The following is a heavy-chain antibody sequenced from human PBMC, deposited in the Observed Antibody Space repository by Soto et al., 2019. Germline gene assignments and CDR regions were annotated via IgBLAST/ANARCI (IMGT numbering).Heavy chain of an antibody. J-gene: IGHJ4*02. CDR2: ISGSGGST. V-gene: IGHV3-23*01. Sequence: EVQLLESGGGLVQPGGSLRLSCAASGFTFSSYAMSWVRQAPGKGLEWVSAISGSGGSTYYADSVKGRFTISRDNSKNTLYLQMNNRRAEDTAVYYCAKGDYYGSGRLPSGVDWGQGTLVTVSS. CDR1: GFTFSSYA. CDR3: AKGDYYGSGRLPSGVD. D-gene: IGHD3-10*01.